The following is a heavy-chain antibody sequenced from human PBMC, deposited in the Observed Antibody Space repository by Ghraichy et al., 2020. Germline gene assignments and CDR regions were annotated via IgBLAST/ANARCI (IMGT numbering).Heavy chain of an antibody. J-gene: IGHJ6*02. CDR3: AKTEIYSSSSWDYYYYGMDV. CDR1: GFTFSSYG. CDR2: ISYDGSNK. Sequence: GGSLRLSCAASGFTFSSYGMHWVRQAPGKGLEWVAVISYDGSNKYYADSVKGRFTISRDNSKNTLYLQMNSLRAEDTAVYYCAKTEIYSSSSWDYYYYGMDVWDQGTTVTVSS. D-gene: IGHD6-6*01. V-gene: IGHV3-30*18.